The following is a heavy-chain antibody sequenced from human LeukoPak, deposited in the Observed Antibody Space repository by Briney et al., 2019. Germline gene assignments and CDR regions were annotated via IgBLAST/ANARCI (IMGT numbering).Heavy chain of an antibody. CDR3: ARDLFYSVSGTYYNVGRVFNY. D-gene: IGHD3-10*01. J-gene: IGHJ4*02. CDR1: GYTFTSYY. CDR2: INPNSGGT. V-gene: IGHV1-2*02. Sequence: ASVKVSCKASGYTFTSYYMHWVRQAPGQGLEWMGWINPNSGGTNYAQKFQGRVTMTRDTSITTAYMELTSLRSDDMAVYYCARDLFYSVSGTYYNVGRVFNYWGQGTLVTVSS.